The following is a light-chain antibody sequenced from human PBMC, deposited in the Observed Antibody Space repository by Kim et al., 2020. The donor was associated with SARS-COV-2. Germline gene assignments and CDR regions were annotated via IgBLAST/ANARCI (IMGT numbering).Light chain of an antibody. J-gene: IGLJ2*01. CDR3: NSRDSSGNRRVV. CDR2: GKN. Sequence: LGQTVRITCQGDSLRSYYASWYQQKPGQAPVLVIYGKNNRPSGIPDRFSGSSSGNTASLTITGAQAEDEADYYCNSRDSSGNRRVVFGGGTQLTVL. V-gene: IGLV3-19*01. CDR1: SLRSYY.